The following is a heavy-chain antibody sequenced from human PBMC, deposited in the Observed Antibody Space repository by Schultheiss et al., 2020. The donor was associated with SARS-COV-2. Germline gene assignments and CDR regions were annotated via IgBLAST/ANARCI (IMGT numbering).Heavy chain of an antibody. V-gene: IGHV3-30*01. CDR3: ARDDLNYVFHSPADY. CDR1: GFTFSGYA. CDR2: ISSDGSDK. Sequence: GGSLRLSCAASGFTFSGYAMHWVRQAPGKGLEWVAVISSDGSDKYYADSVRGRFTISRDNSKNTLDLQMNSLRTEDTAIYYCARDDLNYVFHSPADYWGQGTLVTVSS. D-gene: IGHD1-7*01. J-gene: IGHJ4*02.